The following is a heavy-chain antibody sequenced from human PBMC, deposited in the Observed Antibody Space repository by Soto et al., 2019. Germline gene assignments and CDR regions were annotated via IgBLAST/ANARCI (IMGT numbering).Heavy chain of an antibody. Sequence: ETLRLSCAASGFTFSSYSMNWVRQAPGKGLEWVSSISSSSSYIYYADSVKGRFTISRDNAKNSLYLQMNSLRAEDTAVYYCARDRPQGYSYGYNAFDIWGQGTMVTVSS. D-gene: IGHD5-18*01. CDR2: ISSSSSYI. CDR1: GFTFSSYS. J-gene: IGHJ3*02. CDR3: ARDRPQGYSYGYNAFDI. V-gene: IGHV3-21*01.